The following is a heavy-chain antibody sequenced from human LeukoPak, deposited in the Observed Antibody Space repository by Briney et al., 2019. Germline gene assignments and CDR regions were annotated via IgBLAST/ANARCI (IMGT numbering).Heavy chain of an antibody. V-gene: IGHV4-61*02. CDR2: IYTSGST. CDR3: ARDVWFGAGRTFDY. J-gene: IGHJ4*02. CDR1: GGSISSGSYY. D-gene: IGHD3-10*01. Sequence: PSETLSLTCTVSGGSISSGSYYWSWLRQPAGKGLEWIGRIYTSGSTNYNPSLKSRVTISVDTSKNQFSLKLSSVTAADTAVYYCARDVWFGAGRTFDYWGQGTLVTVSS.